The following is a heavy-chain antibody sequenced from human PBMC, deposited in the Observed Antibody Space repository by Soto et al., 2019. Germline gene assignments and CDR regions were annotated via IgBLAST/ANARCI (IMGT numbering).Heavy chain of an antibody. J-gene: IGHJ5*02. CDR1: GYTFTGYY. CDR3: ARERQVGPSSGRFDP. V-gene: IGHV1-2*04. Sequence: GASVKVSCKASGYTFTGYYMHWVRQAPGQGLEWMGWINPNSGGTNYAQKFQGWVTMTRDTSISTAYMELSRLRSDDTAVYYCARERQVGPSSGRFDPWGQGTLVTVSS. CDR2: INPNSGGT.